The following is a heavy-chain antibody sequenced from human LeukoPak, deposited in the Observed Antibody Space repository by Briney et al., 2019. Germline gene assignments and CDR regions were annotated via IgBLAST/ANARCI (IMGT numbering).Heavy chain of an antibody. V-gene: IGHV3-48*04. J-gene: IGHJ4*02. Sequence: SAGSLRLSCAASGVNFNSYSLTWVRQAPGKGLELLAHFPPRGRTTSSAASVKGRFTIYRDDAKNSVYLQMTSLKADDTAVYYCAREDVYRWGFDHWGRGILVTVSS. CDR2: FPPRGRTT. CDR1: GVNFNSYS. CDR3: AREDVYRWGFDH. D-gene: IGHD3-16*02.